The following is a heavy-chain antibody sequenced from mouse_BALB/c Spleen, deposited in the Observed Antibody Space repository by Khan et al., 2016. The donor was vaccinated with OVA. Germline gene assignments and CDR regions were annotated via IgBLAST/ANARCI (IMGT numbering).Heavy chain of an antibody. D-gene: IGHD1-1*02. CDR3: VRRGVSGIFAY. Sequence: VQLKESGAELAKPGASVKMSCTASGYTFTTYWMHWVKQRPGQGLEWIGYINPSTGYTEYNQNFKDKATLTADESSSTAYMQLNSLTSEDSAVYYCVRRGVSGIFAYWGQGTLVTVSP. J-gene: IGHJ3*01. CDR1: GYTFTTYW. CDR2: INPSTGYT. V-gene: IGHV1-7*01.